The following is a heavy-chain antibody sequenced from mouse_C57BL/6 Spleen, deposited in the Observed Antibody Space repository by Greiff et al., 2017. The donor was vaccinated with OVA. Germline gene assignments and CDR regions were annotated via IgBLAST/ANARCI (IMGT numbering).Heavy chain of an antibody. CDR2: IYPRDGST. CDR3: ARGTTVVEFAY. Sequence: QVQLQQSGPELVKPGASVKLSCKASGYTFTSYDINWVKQRPGQGLEWIGWIYPRDGSTKYNEKFKGKATLTVDTSSSTAYMELHSLTSEDSAVYFCARGTTVVEFAYWGQGTLVTVSA. V-gene: IGHV1-85*01. D-gene: IGHD1-1*01. J-gene: IGHJ3*01. CDR1: GYTFTSYD.